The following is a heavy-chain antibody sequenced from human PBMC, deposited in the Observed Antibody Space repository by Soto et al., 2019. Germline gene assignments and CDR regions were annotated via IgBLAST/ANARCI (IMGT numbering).Heavy chain of an antibody. CDR2: ISSSGST. D-gene: IGHD1-1*01. J-gene: IGHJ6*02. Sequence: PSETLSLPCTVSAGSISSSSYYWGRIRQPPGKGLEWIGSISSSGSTYYNPSLKSRVPISVDTSKNQFSLKLGSVTAADTAVYYCARLQLTLGYYYYGMDVWGQGTTVTVSS. V-gene: IGHV4-39*01. CDR3: ARLQLTLGYYYYGMDV. CDR1: AGSISSSSYY.